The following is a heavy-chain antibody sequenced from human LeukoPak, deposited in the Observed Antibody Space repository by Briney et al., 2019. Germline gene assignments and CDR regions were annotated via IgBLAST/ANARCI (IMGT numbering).Heavy chain of an antibody. CDR3: ARGDGYSYAFDY. D-gene: IGHD5-12*01. CDR2: IYYSGST. CDR1: VGSISRHY. Sequence: SETLSLTCTVSVGSISRHYWSWIRQPPGKGLEWIGYIYYSGSTNYSPSLKSRVTISVDTSKNHFSLKLSSVTAADTAVYYCARGDGYSYAFDYWGQGTLVTVSS. V-gene: IGHV4-59*11. J-gene: IGHJ4*02.